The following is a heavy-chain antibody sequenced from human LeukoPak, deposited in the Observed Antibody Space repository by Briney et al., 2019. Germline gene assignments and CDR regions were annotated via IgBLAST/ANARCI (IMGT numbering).Heavy chain of an antibody. CDR1: GFTFSSYA. CDR3: AKDQEVQQQLVPVGISDY. D-gene: IGHD6-13*01. J-gene: IGHJ4*02. V-gene: IGHV3-30-3*01. CDR2: ISYDGSNK. Sequence: GGSLRLSCAASGFTFSSYAMHWVRQAPGKGLEWVAVISYDGSNKYYADSVKGRFTISRDNSKNTLYPQMNSLRAEDTAVYYCAKDQEVQQQLVPVGISDYWGQGTLVTVSS.